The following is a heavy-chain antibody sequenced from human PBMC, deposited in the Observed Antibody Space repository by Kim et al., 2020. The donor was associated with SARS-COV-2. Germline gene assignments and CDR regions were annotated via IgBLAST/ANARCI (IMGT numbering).Heavy chain of an antibody. D-gene: IGHD3-3*01. CDR1: GGTFSSYA. CDR3: ARGGARLRFIFDY. CDR2: IIPIFGTA. Sequence: SVKVSCKASGGTFSSYAISWVRQAPGQGLEWMGGIIPIFGTANYAQKFQGRVTITADESTSTAYMELSSLRSEDTAVYYCARGGARLRFIFDYWGQGTLVTVSS. J-gene: IGHJ4*02. V-gene: IGHV1-69*13.